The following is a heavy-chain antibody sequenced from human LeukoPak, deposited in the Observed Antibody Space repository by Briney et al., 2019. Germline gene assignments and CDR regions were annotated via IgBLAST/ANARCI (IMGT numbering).Heavy chain of an antibody. Sequence: AGGSLRLSCAASGFTFSSYGMHWVRQAPGKGLEWVAFIRYDGSNKYYADSVKGRFTISRDNAKNSLYLQMNSLRAEDTALYYCARNREYYYDSSGLFGPYYFDYWGQGTLVTVSS. D-gene: IGHD3-22*01. J-gene: IGHJ4*02. CDR2: IRYDGSNK. CDR3: ARNREYYYDSSGLFGPYYFDY. CDR1: GFTFSSYG. V-gene: IGHV3-30*02.